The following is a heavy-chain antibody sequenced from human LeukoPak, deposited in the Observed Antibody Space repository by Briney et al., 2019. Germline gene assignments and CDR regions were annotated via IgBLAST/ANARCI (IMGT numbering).Heavy chain of an antibody. J-gene: IGHJ3*02. V-gene: IGHV3-74*01. CDR2: IKSDGSST. CDR3: ARNLRGYSGYDYVAGAFDI. Sequence: GGSLRLSCAASGFTFSSYWMHWVRQAPGKGLVWVSRIKSDGSSTSYADSVKGRFTISRDNAKNTLYLQMNSLGAEDTAVYYCARNLRGYSGYDYVAGAFDIWGQGTMVTVSS. D-gene: IGHD5-12*01. CDR1: GFTFSSYW.